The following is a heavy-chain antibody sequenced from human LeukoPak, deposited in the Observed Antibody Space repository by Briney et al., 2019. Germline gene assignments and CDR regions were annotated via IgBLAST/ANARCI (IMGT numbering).Heavy chain of an antibody. CDR1: GYPFTSYG. V-gene: IGHV1-18*01. D-gene: IGHD6-6*01. CDR3: ARDFDEYSSSYFDY. CDR2: ISAYNANT. J-gene: IGHJ4*02. Sequence: ASVKVSCKASGYPFTSYGITWGRQAPGQGLEWMGWISAYNANTNYAQKLQGRVTMTTDTSTSTAYMELRSLRSDDTAVYYCARDFDEYSSSYFDYGGQGTLVTVSS.